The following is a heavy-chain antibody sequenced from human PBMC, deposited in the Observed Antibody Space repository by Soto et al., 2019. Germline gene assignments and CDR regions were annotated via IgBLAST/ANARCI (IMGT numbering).Heavy chain of an antibody. CDR3: ARSLGPYYGMDV. CDR2: INSDGSST. D-gene: IGHD3-16*01. J-gene: IGHJ6*02. Sequence: GGSLRLSCAASGFTFGSYWMHWVRQAPGKGLVWISRINSDGSSTSYADSVKGRFTISRDNAKNTLYLQMNSLRAEDTAVYYCARSLGPYYGMDVWGQGTTVTVSS. V-gene: IGHV3-74*01. CDR1: GFTFGSYW.